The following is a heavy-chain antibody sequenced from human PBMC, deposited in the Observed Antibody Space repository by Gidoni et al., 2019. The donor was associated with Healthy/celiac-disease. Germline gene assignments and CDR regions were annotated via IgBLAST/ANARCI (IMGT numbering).Heavy chain of an antibody. J-gene: IGHJ6*02. D-gene: IGHD6-19*01. CDR3: AKSLVAGTRDYYYGMDV. V-gene: IGHV3-9*01. Sequence: RFTISRDNAKNSLYLQMNSLRAEDTALYYCAKSLVAGTRDYYYGMDVWGQGTTVTVSS.